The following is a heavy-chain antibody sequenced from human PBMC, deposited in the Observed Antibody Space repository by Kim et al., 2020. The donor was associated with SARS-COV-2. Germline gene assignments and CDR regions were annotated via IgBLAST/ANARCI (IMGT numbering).Heavy chain of an antibody. CDR3: ASRRNEMATAHDAFDI. D-gene: IGHD5-18*01. Sequence: GESLKISCKGSGYSFTSYWIGWVRQMPGKGLEWMGIIYPGDSDTRYSPSFQGQVTISADKSISTAYLQWSSLKASDTAMYYCASRRNEMATAHDAFDIWGQGTMVTVSS. CDR2: IYPGDSDT. CDR1: GYSFTSYW. J-gene: IGHJ3*02. V-gene: IGHV5-51*01.